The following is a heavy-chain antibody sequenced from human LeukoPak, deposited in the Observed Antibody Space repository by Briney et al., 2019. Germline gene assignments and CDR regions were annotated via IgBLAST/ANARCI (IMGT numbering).Heavy chain of an antibody. Sequence: PGGSLRLSCAASGFTFSSYWMHWVRQAPGKGLVWVSRINTDGSSTSYADSVKGRFTISRDNAKNSLYLQMNSLRAEDTAVYYCATRLIFGVVNPNFDYWGQGTLVTVSS. J-gene: IGHJ4*02. CDR1: GFTFSSYW. V-gene: IGHV3-74*01. CDR2: INTDGSST. D-gene: IGHD3-3*01. CDR3: ATRLIFGVVNPNFDY.